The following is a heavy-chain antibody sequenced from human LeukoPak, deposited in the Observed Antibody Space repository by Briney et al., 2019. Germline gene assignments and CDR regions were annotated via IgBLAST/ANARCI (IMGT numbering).Heavy chain of an antibody. Sequence: PGGSLRLSCAASGFTFSSYAMSWVRQAPGKGLEWVSAISGSGGSTYYADSVKGRFTISRDNSKNTLYLQMDSLRAEDTAVYYCAKANVVAAMADWFDPWGQGTLVTVSS. CDR3: AKANVVAAMADWFDP. J-gene: IGHJ5*02. CDR1: GFTFSSYA. V-gene: IGHV3-23*01. D-gene: IGHD2-15*01. CDR2: ISGSGGST.